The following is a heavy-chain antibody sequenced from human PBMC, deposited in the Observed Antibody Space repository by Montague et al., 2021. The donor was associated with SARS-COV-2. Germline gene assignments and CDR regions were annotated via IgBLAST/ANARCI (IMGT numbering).Heavy chain of an antibody. V-gene: IGHV6-1*01. CDR1: GDSVSSNIAT. CDR2: TYYRSKWYN. CDR3: ARAYCGGDCYFYWYFDL. Sequence: CAISGDSVSSNIATWNWIRQSPSRGLEWLGRTYYRSKWYNDYAVSVESRVNINPDTSNNRISLQLNSVTPEDTAVYYCARAYCGGDCYFYWYFDLWGRGTLVTVSS. D-gene: IGHD2-21*02. J-gene: IGHJ2*01.